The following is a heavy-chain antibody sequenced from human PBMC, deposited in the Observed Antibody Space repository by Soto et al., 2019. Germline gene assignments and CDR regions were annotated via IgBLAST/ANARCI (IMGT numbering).Heavy chain of an antibody. J-gene: IGHJ4*02. D-gene: IGHD2-8*01. CDR1: GYTFTXHE. CDR2: ISAYNGDT. Sequence: ASVKVSCKASGYTFTXHEISWVRQAPGQGLEWMGWISAYNGDTEYAQKFQGRVTMTTDTSTSTAYMELRSLTSDDTAIYHCARAVLLDYWGQGTLVTVSS. V-gene: IGHV1-18*01. CDR3: ARAVLLDY.